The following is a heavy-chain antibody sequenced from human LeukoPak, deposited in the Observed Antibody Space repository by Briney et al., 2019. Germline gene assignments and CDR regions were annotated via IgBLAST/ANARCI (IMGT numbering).Heavy chain of an antibody. CDR2: IIPIFGTA. V-gene: IGHV1-69*13. D-gene: IGHD3-22*01. CDR3: ARDSSGSFYYYYGMDV. J-gene: IGHJ6*02. Sequence: SVKVSCKASGGTFSNYAISWVRQAPGQGLEWMGGIIPIFGTANYAQKFQGRVTITADESTSTAYMELSSLRSEDTAVYYCARDSSGSFYYYYGMDVWGQGTTVTVSS. CDR1: GGTFSNYA.